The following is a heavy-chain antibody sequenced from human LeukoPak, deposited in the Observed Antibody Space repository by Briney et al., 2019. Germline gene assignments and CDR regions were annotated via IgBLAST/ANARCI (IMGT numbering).Heavy chain of an antibody. CDR2: IIPIFGTA. CDR1: GGTFSSYA. Sequence: SVKVSCKASGGTFSSYAISWVRQAPGQGLEWMGGIIPIFGTANYAQKFQGRVTVTADESTSTAYMELSSLRSEDTAVYYCARDCRWLAVAGCERTFDYWGQGTLVTVSS. V-gene: IGHV1-69*13. D-gene: IGHD6-19*01. J-gene: IGHJ4*02. CDR3: ARDCRWLAVAGCERTFDY.